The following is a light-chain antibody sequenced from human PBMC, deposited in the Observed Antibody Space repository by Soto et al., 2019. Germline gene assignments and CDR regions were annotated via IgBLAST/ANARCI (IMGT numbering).Light chain of an antibody. CDR1: QSVTSSY. Sequence: VLTQSPGTPSLSPGERATLSCRASQSVTSSYLAWYQQKPGQAPRLLIYGASNRATGIPDRFSGSGSGTDFSLTISRLEPEDFAVYYCQQYGSSRTFGQGTKV. CDR2: GAS. CDR3: QQYGSSRT. V-gene: IGKV3-20*01. J-gene: IGKJ1*01.